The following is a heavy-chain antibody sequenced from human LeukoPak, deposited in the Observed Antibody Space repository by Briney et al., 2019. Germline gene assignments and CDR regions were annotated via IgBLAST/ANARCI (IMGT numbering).Heavy chain of an antibody. D-gene: IGHD3-22*01. V-gene: IGHV3-15*01. CDR3: TTDRYYYDSSGFDY. J-gene: IGHJ4*02. CDR1: GFTFSNAW. CDR2: IKSKTDGGTT. Sequence: GGSLRLSCAASGFTFSNAWMSWVRQAPGKGLEWVGRIKSKTDGGTTDYAAPVKGRFTISRDDSKNTLYLQMNSLKTEDTAVYYCTTDRYYYDSSGFDYWGQGTLVTVSS.